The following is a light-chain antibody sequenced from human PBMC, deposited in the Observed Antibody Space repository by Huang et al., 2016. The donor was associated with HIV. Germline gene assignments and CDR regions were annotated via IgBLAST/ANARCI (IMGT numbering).Light chain of an antibody. J-gene: IGKJ1*01. V-gene: IGKV1-39*01. CDR2: AAS. Sequence: DIQMTQSPSSLSASVGDRVTITCRASQSINTYLNWFQQKPGKAPKLLISAASTLQSGVPSRFSGGGSGTHFTLTITSLQPEDFATYYCQQTYTGVTFGQGTKVEIK. CDR3: QQTYTGVT. CDR1: QSINTY.